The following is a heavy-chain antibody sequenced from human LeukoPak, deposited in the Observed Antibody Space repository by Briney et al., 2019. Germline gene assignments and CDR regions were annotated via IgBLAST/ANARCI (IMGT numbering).Heavy chain of an antibody. D-gene: IGHD2-2*01. V-gene: IGHV3-49*04. J-gene: IGHJ6*03. CDR3: TRDSRSCSSTSCYFVRDKRSYYYMDV. CDR2: IRSKADGGTT. CDR1: GFTFGDYA. Sequence: GGSLRLSCTTSGFTFGDYAMSWVRQAPGKGLEGVGFIRSKADGGTTEYAASVKGRFTISRDDSKSIAYLQMNSLKTEDTAVYYCTRDSRSCSSTSCYFVRDKRSYYYMDVWGKGTTVTVSS.